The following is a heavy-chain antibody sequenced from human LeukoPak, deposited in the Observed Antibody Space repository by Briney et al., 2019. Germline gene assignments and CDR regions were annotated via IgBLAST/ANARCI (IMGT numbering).Heavy chain of an antibody. J-gene: IGHJ4*02. D-gene: IGHD5-12*01. CDR2: IYTSGST. V-gene: IGHV4-4*07. CDR1: GGSISSYY. Sequence: SETLSLTCTVSGGSISSYYWSWIRQPAGKGLEWIGRIYTSGSTNYNPSLKSRVTISVDTSKNQFSLKLSSVTAADTAVYYCARETRDGYNYQLDYWGQGTLVTVSS. CDR3: ARETRDGYNYQLDY.